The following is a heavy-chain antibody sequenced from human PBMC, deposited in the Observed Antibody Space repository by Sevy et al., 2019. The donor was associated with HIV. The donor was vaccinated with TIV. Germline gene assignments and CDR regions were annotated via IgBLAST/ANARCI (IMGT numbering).Heavy chain of an antibody. J-gene: IGHJ4*02. CDR1: GFSFISYG. V-gene: IGHV3-30*18. D-gene: IGHD6-25*01. CDR2: VSYDGSNK. Sequence: GGSLRLSCAASGFSFISYGMHWVRQAPGKGLEWVAVVSYDGSNKKYADSVKGRFTISRDNSKNTLYLQMNSLRAEDTAVDDCAKDYYTGGYLEYYFDSWGQGTLVTVSS. CDR3: AKDYYTGGYLEYYFDS.